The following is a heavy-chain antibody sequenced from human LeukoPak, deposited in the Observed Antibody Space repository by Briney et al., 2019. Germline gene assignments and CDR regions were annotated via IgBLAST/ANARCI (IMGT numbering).Heavy chain of an antibody. Sequence: GASVKVSCEASGYTFTGYYLHWVRLAPGQGLEWMGWVNPNSGGTNYAQKFQGRVTMTRDTSISTAYMELSRLRSDDTAVYYCARGLTMVRGVIDYWGQGTLVTVSS. CDR2: VNPNSGGT. V-gene: IGHV1-2*02. CDR3: ARGLTMVRGVIDY. CDR1: GYTFTGYY. J-gene: IGHJ4*02. D-gene: IGHD3-10*01.